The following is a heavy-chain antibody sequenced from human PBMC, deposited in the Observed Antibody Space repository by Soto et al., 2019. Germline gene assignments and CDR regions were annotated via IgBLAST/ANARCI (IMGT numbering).Heavy chain of an antibody. J-gene: IGHJ4*02. D-gene: IGHD3-22*01. CDR1: GGTFSSYA. CDR3: VRATYYYDSSGYLIANYYFDY. V-gene: IGHV1-69*01. Sequence: QVQLVQSGAEVKKPGSSVKVSCKASGGTFSSYAISWVRQAPGQGLEWMGGIIPIFGTANYAQKFQGRVTITADESTSTAYMELSSLRSEDTAVYYCVRATYYYDSSGYLIANYYFDYWGQGTLVTVSS. CDR2: IIPIFGTA.